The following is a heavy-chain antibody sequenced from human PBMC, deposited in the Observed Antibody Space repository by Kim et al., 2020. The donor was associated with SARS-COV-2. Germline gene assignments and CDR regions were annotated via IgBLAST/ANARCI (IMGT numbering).Heavy chain of an antibody. Sequence: GGSLRLSCVASGFTFSSFNINWVRQAPGKGLEWVSFISSTSSNILYADSVKGRFTISRDNAKNSLYLQMNSLRDEDTAVYYCARANAGLYWVYDEYWGQGTLVTVSS. D-gene: IGHD2-8*01. CDR3: ARANAGLYWVYDEY. J-gene: IGHJ4*02. V-gene: IGHV3-48*02. CDR2: ISSTSSNI. CDR1: GFTFSSFN.